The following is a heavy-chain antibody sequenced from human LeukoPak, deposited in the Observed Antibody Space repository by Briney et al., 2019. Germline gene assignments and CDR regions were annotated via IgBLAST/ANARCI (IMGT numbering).Heavy chain of an antibody. J-gene: IGHJ3*02. CDR1: GFTFSSSW. CDR3: ASLSYYYGSGSYYPGAFDI. CDR2: IKQDGSEK. D-gene: IGHD3-10*01. V-gene: IGHV3-7*03. Sequence: PGGSLRLSCAASGFTFSSSWMNWVRQAPGKGLEWVANIKQDGSEKYYVDSVKGRFTVSRDNAKNSLYLQMNSLRAEDTAVYYCASLSYYYGSGSYYPGAFDIWGQGTMVTVSS.